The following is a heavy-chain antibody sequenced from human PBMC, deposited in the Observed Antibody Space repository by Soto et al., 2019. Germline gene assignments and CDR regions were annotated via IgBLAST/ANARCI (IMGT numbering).Heavy chain of an antibody. CDR1: GFTVSSNC. Sequence: GGSLRLSCAASGFTVSSNCMSWVRQAPGKGLEWVSVIYSGGSTYYADSVKGRFTISRDNSKNTLYLQMNSLRAEDTAVYYCARAKGWLPYYGMDVWGQGTTVTVSS. J-gene: IGHJ6*02. V-gene: IGHV3-53*01. CDR3: ARAKGWLPYYGMDV. CDR2: IYSGGST. D-gene: IGHD5-12*01.